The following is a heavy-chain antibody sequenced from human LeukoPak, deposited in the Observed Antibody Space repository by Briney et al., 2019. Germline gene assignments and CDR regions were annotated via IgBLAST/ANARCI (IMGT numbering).Heavy chain of an antibody. CDR3: VRDSSWFDY. CDR1: GFTFSTYS. CDR2: ISTRSDYI. V-gene: IGHV3-21*01. J-gene: IGHJ4*02. Sequence: GGSLRLSRAASGFTFSTYSMNWVRQAPGKGLEWVSSISTRSDYIYYADSVKGRFTISRDNARNSLYLQMNSLRAEDTAVYFCVRDSSWFDYWGQGTLVTVSS. D-gene: IGHD2-15*01.